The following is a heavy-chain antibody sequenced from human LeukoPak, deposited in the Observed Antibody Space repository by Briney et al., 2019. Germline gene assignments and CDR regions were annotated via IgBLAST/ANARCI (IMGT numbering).Heavy chain of an antibody. CDR3: EKDRYSSCWYSDFDY. D-gene: IGHD6-19*01. Sequence: GRSLRLSCAASGFTFSGYVMHWVRQAPGKGLEWVAVISDGGSNKYYGDSVKGRFTISRDNSKNTVYLQMNSLSAEDTAVYYCEKDRYSSCWYSDFDYWGQGTLVTVSS. V-gene: IGHV3-30*18. J-gene: IGHJ4*02. CDR1: GFTFSGYV. CDR2: ISDGGSNK.